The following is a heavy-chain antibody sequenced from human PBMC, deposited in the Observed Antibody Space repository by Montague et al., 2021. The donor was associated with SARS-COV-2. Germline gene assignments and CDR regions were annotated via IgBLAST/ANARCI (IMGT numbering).Heavy chain of an antibody. CDR2: INHSGTT. CDR3: ARWDPQTLTLIGLRGKSASDY. V-gene: IGHV4-34*01. CDR1: GGSFSGYY. D-gene: IGHD4-23*01. J-gene: IGHJ4*02. Sequence: ETLSLTCAVYGGSFSGYYWTWIRQSPGKGLEWTAEINHSGTTNYNFNPSLRSRVTISVDTFKSQFSLKLSSVTAADTGVYYCARWDPQTLTLIGLRGKSASDYWGQGTLVTVSS.